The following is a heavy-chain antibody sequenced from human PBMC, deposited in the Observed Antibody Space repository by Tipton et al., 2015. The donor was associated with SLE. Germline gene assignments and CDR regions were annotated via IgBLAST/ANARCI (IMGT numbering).Heavy chain of an antibody. D-gene: IGHD6-19*01. V-gene: IGHV4-30-4*08. CDR1: GGSTNSGDFY. CDR3: ARGLSTGLFHYFDF. Sequence: TLSLTCTVSGGSTNSGDFYWSWIRQRPGKGLEWIGYIHNSGSTYYNPSLKSRVTISGDTSKNQFSLRLSSATAADTAIYFCARGLSTGLFHYFDFWGQGALVTVSS. J-gene: IGHJ4*02. CDR2: IHNSGST.